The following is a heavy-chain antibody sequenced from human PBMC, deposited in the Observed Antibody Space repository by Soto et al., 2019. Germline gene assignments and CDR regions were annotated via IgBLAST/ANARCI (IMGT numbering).Heavy chain of an antibody. V-gene: IGHV3-30-3*01. CDR2: ISYDGSNK. CDR3: ARDWVYCSSTSCGRGFDY. Sequence: GESLKISCAASGFTFSSYAMHWVRQAPGKGLEWVAVISYDGSNKYYADSVQGRFTISRDNSKNTLYLQMNSLRAEDTAVYYCARDWVYCSSTSCGRGFDYWGQGTLVTVSS. CDR1: GFTFSSYA. J-gene: IGHJ4*02. D-gene: IGHD2-2*01.